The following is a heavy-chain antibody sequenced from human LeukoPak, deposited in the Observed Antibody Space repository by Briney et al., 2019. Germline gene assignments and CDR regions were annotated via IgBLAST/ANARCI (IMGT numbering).Heavy chain of an antibody. CDR2: IIPIFGTA. D-gene: IGHD2-2*01. CDR3: ARSTVVVPAAIAGALYGMGV. V-gene: IGHV1-69*13. CDR1: GGTFSSYA. Sequence: SVKVSCKASGGTFSSYAISWVRQAPGQGLEWMGGIIPIFGTANYAQKFQGRVTITADESTSTAYMELSSLRSEDTAVYYCARSTVVVPAAIAGALYGMGVWGQGTTVTVSS. J-gene: IGHJ6*02.